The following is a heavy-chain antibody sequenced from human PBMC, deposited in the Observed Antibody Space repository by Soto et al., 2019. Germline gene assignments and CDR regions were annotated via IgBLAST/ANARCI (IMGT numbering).Heavy chain of an antibody. V-gene: IGHV4-59*01. CDR2: IYYSGST. CDR1: GGSISSYY. D-gene: IGHD2-21*01. Sequence: SETLSLTCTVSGGSISSYYWSWIRQPPGKGLEWIGYIYYSGSTNYNPSLKSRVTISVDTSKNQFSLKLSSVTAAETAGYYCARVVGIPSLQFDYWGQGTLVTVSS. CDR3: ARVVGIPSLQFDY. J-gene: IGHJ4*02.